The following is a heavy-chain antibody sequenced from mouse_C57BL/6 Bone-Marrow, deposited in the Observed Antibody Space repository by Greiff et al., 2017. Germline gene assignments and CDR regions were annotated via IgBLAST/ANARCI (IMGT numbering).Heavy chain of an antibody. J-gene: IGHJ1*03. V-gene: IGHV8-8*01. D-gene: IGHD2-3*01. CDR1: GFSLSTFGMG. Sequence: QVTLKVSGPGLLQPSQTLSLTCSFSGFSLSTFGMGVGWIRQPAGKGLEWLVHIWWDDDKYYNQALKSQLTSYKDTSKTPVVLKIANVYTADTATYYCARIAWWLLLYFDVWGTGTTVTVSS. CDR2: IWWDDDK. CDR3: ARIAWWLLLYFDV.